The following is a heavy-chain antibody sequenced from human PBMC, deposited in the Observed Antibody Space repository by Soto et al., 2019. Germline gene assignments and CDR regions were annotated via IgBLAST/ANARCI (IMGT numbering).Heavy chain of an antibody. D-gene: IGHD6-13*01. V-gene: IGHV5-51*01. Sequence: GASLKISCKGSGYSFSSYWIGWVRQMPGKGMEWMGIIYPGDSDTRYSPSFQGQVTISADKSISTAYLQWSSLKASDTAMYYCARVGSIAAANYYYYYYGMDVWGQGNTVTV. CDR2: IYPGDSDT. J-gene: IGHJ6*02. CDR1: GYSFSSYW. CDR3: ARVGSIAAANYYYYYYGMDV.